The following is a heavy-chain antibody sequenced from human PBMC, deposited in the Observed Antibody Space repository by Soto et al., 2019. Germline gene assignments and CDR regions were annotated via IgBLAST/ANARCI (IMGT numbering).Heavy chain of an antibody. Sequence: ASETPSPTCVVSGGSIHSSYWWSWVRQSPGKGLEWIGEIYHTGITNYNPSLKSRVKISVDKSNNQFSLMLHSVTAADTAVYYCARSVCPWGRGTLVTVSS. CDR1: GGSIHSSYW. CDR2: IYHTGIT. V-gene: IGHV4-4*02. J-gene: IGHJ5*02. CDR3: ARSVCP.